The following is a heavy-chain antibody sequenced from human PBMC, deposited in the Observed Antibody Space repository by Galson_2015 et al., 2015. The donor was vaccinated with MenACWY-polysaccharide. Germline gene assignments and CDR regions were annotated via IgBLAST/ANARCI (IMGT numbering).Heavy chain of an antibody. D-gene: IGHD4-11*01. CDR1: GGTFNSYN. V-gene: IGHV1-69*08. CDR2: IIPILGNP. J-gene: IGHJ3*02. Sequence: SVKVSCKASGGTFNSYNIYWVRQAPGQGLEWMGRIIPILGNPNCAQKFQGRVTITADKSSNTVYMELSSLRSEDTAIYYCARDKGILQLDVFDIWGQGTLVTVSS. CDR3: ARDKGILQLDVFDI.